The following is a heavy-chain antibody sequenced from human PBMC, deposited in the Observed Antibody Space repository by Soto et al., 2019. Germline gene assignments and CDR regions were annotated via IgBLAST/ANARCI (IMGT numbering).Heavy chain of an antibody. V-gene: IGHV1-69*01. CDR1: GGTFSSYA. D-gene: IGHD1-26*01. J-gene: IGHJ4*02. CDR3: HLEKQSGYWAGFDY. Sequence: QVQLVQSGAEVKKPGSSVKVSCKASGGTFSSYAISWVRQAPGQGLEWMGGIIPIFGTANYAQKFQGRVTITADESTSTAYMELSSLRSEDTAVYYCHLEKQSGYWAGFDYWGQGTRVTVSS. CDR2: IIPIFGTA.